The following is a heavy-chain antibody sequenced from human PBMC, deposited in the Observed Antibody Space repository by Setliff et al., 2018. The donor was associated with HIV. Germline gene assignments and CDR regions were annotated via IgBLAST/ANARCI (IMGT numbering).Heavy chain of an antibody. CDR3: AKDRLLDGSSWYYLNY. V-gene: IGHV3-23*01. CDR2: ISESGANT. CDR1: GFTFSRNV. Sequence: GSLRLSCVASGFTFSRNVINWVRQAPGKGLEWVSGISESGANTYYADSVKGRFTISRDNTKNSLYLQMNSLRPEDTALYSCAKDRLLDGSSWYYLNYWGQGTLVTVSS. D-gene: IGHD6-13*01. J-gene: IGHJ4*02.